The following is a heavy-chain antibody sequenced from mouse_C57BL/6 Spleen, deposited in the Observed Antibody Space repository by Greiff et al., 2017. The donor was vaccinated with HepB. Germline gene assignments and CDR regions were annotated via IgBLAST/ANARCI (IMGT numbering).Heavy chain of an antibody. J-gene: IGHJ2*01. V-gene: IGHV5-4*01. D-gene: IGHD1-1*01. CDR3: ARDGTTVVAFDY. CDR2: ISDGGSYT. CDR1: GFTFSSYA. Sequence: EVQLVESGGGLVKPGGSLKLSCAASGFTFSSYAMSWVRQTPEKRLEWVATISDGGSYTYYPDNVKGRFTISRDNAKNNLYLQMSHLKSEDTAMYYCARDGTTVVAFDYWGQGTTLTVSS.